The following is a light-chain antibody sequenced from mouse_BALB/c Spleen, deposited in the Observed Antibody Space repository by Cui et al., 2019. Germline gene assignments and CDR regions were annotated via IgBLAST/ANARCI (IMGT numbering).Light chain of an antibody. CDR1: SSVSSSY. CDR2: STS. Sequence: QIVLTQSPEIMSASLGERVTMTCTASSSVSSSYLHWYQQKPGSSPKLWIYSTSNLASGVPARFSGSGSGTSYSLTISSMEDEDAATYYCHQYHRSPFTFGSGTKLEIK. J-gene: IGKJ4*01. V-gene: IGKV4-74*01. CDR3: HQYHRSPFT.